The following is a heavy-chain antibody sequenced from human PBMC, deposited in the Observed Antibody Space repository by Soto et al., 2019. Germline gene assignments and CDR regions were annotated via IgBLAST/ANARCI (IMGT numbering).Heavy chain of an antibody. V-gene: IGHV5-51*01. CDR3: ARQVDPYCSGGSCYSSYFDY. CDR2: IYPGDSDT. CDR1: GYSFTSYW. D-gene: IGHD2-15*01. J-gene: IGHJ4*02. Sequence: GESLKISCKGSGYSFTSYWIGWVRQMPGKGLEWMGIIYPGDSDTRYSPSFQGQVTISADKSISTAYLQWSSLKASDTAMYYCARQVDPYCSGGSCYSSYFDYWGQGTLVTVSS.